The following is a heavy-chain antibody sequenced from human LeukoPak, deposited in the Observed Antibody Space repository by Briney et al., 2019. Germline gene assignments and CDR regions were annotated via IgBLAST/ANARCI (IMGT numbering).Heavy chain of an antibody. Sequence: GGSLRLSCAASGFTFSDYYMSWIRQAPGKGLEWVSYISSSGSTIYYADSVKGRFTISRDNAKNSLYLQMKSLRAEDTAVYYCARIGYCSSTSCYNAFDIWGQGTMVTVSS. D-gene: IGHD2-2*02. V-gene: IGHV3-11*01. CDR3: ARIGYCSSTSCYNAFDI. CDR1: GFTFSDYY. J-gene: IGHJ3*02. CDR2: ISSSGSTI.